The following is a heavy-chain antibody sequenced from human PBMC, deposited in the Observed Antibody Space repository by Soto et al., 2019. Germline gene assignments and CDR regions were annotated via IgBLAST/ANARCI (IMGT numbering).Heavy chain of an antibody. D-gene: IGHD3-3*01. CDR2: INHTGGT. V-gene: IGHV4-34*01. J-gene: IGHJ5*02. Sequence: SETLSVTCAVHGGSVNGFYWHWIRQPPGKGLVWIGEINHTGGTHYNPSLKSRVTMSVDTSKHQFSLRLSSVTAADTAIYYCATRITVFGLLIPPFDPWGRGTQVTVSS. CDR3: ATRITVFGLLIPPFDP. CDR1: GGSVNGFY.